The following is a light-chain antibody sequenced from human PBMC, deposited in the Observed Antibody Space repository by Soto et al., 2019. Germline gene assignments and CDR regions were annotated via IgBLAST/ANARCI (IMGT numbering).Light chain of an antibody. CDR2: KAS. J-gene: IGKJ1*01. V-gene: IGKV1-5*03. CDR3: YQYNSYSEA. Sequence: DIQMTQSPSILSASVGDRVTITCRASQSIGSWVAWYQQKPGRAPNLLIHKASHLESGVPSRFSGSGSGTEFTLTISSLQPDDFATYYCYQYNSYSEAFGQGTKVDIK. CDR1: QSIGSW.